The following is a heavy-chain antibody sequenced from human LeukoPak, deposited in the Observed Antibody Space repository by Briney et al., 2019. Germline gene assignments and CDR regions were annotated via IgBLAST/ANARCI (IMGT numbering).Heavy chain of an antibody. J-gene: IGHJ4*02. CDR1: GGSISSSSYY. CDR2: IYYSGST. CDR3: ARGKYHYDSRPAAGWYFDY. D-gene: IGHD3-22*01. Sequence: SETLSLTCTVSGGSISSSSYYWAWIRQPPGKGLEWIGYIYYSGSTNYNPSLKSRVTISVDTSKNQFSLKLSSVTAADTAVYYCARGKYHYDSRPAAGWYFDYWGQGTLVTVSS. V-gene: IGHV4-61*05.